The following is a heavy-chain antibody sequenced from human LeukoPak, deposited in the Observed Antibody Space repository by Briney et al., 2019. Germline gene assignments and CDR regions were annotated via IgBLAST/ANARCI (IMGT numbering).Heavy chain of an antibody. V-gene: IGHV1-24*01. CDR3: ARINDFDY. CDR2: FDPEDGET. CDR1: GYTLSELS. Sequence: ASVKVSCKVSGYTLSELSMQWVRQAPGKGLEWMGGFDPEDGETIYAQKFQGRVTMTRDTPISTAYMELSRLRSDDTAVYYCARINDFDYWGQGTLVTVSS. J-gene: IGHJ4*02. D-gene: IGHD2-15*01.